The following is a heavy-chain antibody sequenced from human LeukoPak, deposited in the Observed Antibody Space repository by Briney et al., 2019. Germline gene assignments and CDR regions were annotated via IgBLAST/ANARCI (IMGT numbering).Heavy chain of an antibody. Sequence: SETLSLTCTVSGGSISSYYWSWIRQPPGKGLKRIGYIYYSGSTNYNPSLKSRVTISVDTSKNQFSLKLSSVTAADTAVYYCARGGRYYDILTGYYYYYYMDVWGKGTTVTVSS. CDR3: ARGGRYYDILTGYYYYYYMDV. V-gene: IGHV4-59*01. CDR1: GGSISSYY. J-gene: IGHJ6*03. D-gene: IGHD3-9*01. CDR2: IYYSGST.